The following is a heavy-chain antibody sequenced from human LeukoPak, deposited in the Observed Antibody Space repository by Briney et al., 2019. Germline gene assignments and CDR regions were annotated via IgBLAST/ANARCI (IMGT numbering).Heavy chain of an antibody. J-gene: IGHJ3*02. CDR2: ISYDGSNK. CDR3: ARELVAFDI. Sequence: GGSLRLSCAASGFTFSSYAMHWVRQAPGKGLEWVAVISYDGSNKYYADSVKGRFTISRDNSKNTLYLQMNSLRAEDTAVYYCARELVAFDIWGQGTMVTVSS. D-gene: IGHD6-6*01. CDR1: GFTFSSYA. V-gene: IGHV3-30*04.